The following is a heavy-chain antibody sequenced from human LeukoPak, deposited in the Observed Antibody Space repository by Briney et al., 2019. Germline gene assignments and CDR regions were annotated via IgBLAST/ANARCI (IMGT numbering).Heavy chain of an antibody. CDR1: GGSISNYY. CDR3: ARRVPSTSRIDY. Sequence: SETLSLTCTVSGGSISNYYWSWIRQPPEKGLEWIGNIYYGGSTNYNPPLKSRVTISVDTSKNQFSLKLSSVTAADTAVYYCARRVPSTSRIDYWGQGTLVTVSS. J-gene: IGHJ4*02. V-gene: IGHV4-59*01. CDR2: IYYGGST. D-gene: IGHD6-6*01.